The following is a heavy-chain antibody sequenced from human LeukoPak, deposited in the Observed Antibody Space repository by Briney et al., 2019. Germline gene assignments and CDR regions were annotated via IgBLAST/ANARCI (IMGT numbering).Heavy chain of an antibody. CDR3: ARDDIVVVTPILI. CDR2: VSYDGGKE. V-gene: IGHV3-30*03. J-gene: IGHJ4*02. Sequence: PGGSLRLSCAASGFTFSSYGMHWVRQAPGKGLEWVAVVSYDGGKEYYADSVKGRFTISRDNSKNTIYLQMNSLRVEDTAVYYCARDDIVVVTPILIWGQGTLVTVSS. D-gene: IGHD2-21*02. CDR1: GFTFSSYG.